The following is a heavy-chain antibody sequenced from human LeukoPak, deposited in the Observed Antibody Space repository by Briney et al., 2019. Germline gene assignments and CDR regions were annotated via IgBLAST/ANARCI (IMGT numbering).Heavy chain of an antibody. J-gene: IGHJ4*02. CDR2: ISSSSSTI. CDR1: GFTFSSYS. CDR3: ARDLEYCSSTSCYD. V-gene: IGHV3-48*04. D-gene: IGHD2-2*01. Sequence: GGSLRLSCAASGFTFSSYSMNWVRQAPGKGLEWVSYISSSSSTIYYADSVKGRFTISRDNAKNSLYLQMNSLRAEETAVYYCARDLEYCSSTSCYDWGQGTLVTVSS.